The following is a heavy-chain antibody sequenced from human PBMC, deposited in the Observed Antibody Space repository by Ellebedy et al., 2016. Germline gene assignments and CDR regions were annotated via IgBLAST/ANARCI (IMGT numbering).Heavy chain of an antibody. J-gene: IGHJ6*02. CDR3: ARDTMVRGDV. CDR1: GGSISSGGYY. Sequence: LRLSXTVSGGSISSGGYYWSWIRQHPGKGLEWIGYIYYSGSTYYNPSLKSRVTISVDTSKNQFSLKLSSVTAADTAVYYCARDTMVRGDVWGQGTTVTVSS. D-gene: IGHD3-10*01. V-gene: IGHV4-31*03. CDR2: IYYSGST.